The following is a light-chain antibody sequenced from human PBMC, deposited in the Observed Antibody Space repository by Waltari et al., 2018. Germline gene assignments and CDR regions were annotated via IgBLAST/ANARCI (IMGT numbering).Light chain of an antibody. V-gene: IGLV3-1*01. J-gene: IGLJ2*01. CDR2: QDS. CDR1: NLGDKY. Sequence: SYELTQPPSVSVSPGQTASITCYGDNLGDKYSYWYQQRQGQSPVLVISQDSQRPSASPERFSGSNAGNTATLTISGTQAMDEADYYCQAWDSSTVVFGGGTKLAVL. CDR3: QAWDSSTVV.